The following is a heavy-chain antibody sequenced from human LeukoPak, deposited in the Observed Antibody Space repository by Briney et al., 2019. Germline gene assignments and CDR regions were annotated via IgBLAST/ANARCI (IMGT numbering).Heavy chain of an antibody. V-gene: IGHV4-59*08. J-gene: IGHJ4*02. CDR2: VFYSGST. CDR1: GVSISSYY. D-gene: IGHD4-23*01. CDR3: ARHTTVVPPHYFDY. Sequence: SETLSLTCTVSGVSISSYYWSWIRQPPGKGLECIGYVFYSGSTNYNPSLKSRVTMSLGTPKNQISLKLSSVTAADTAMYYCARHTTVVPPHYFDYWGQGTLVTVSS.